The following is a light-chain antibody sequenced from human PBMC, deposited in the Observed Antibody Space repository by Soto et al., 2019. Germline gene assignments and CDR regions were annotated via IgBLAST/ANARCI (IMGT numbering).Light chain of an antibody. V-gene: IGKV3D-15*01. CDR3: QQYNNWPLT. Sequence: EVVMTQSPATLSVSPMEIATLSFRASQTVRDNLGWYQQKPGQPPRLLIYGATTRATGIPARFSGSGSGTEFTLTISSLQSEDFAVYYCQQYNNWPLTFGGGTKVDIK. CDR2: GAT. J-gene: IGKJ4*01. CDR1: QTVRDN.